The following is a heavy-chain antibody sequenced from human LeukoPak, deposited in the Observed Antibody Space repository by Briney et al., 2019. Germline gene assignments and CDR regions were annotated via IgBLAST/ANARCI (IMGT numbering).Heavy chain of an antibody. D-gene: IGHD3-3*01. CDR2: IIPIFGTA. J-gene: IGHJ6*03. Sequence: GASVKVSCKASGGTFSSYAISWVRQAPGQGLEWMGGIIPIFGTANYAQKFQGRVTITADESTSTAYMELSSLRSEDTAVYYCARGPLRFSPRYYYYMDVWGKGTTVTVSS. CDR1: GGTFSSYA. CDR3: ARGPLRFSPRYYYYMDV. V-gene: IGHV1-69*13.